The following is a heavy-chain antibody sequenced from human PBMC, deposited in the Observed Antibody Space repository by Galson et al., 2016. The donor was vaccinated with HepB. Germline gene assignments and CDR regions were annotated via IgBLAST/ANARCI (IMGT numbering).Heavy chain of an antibody. Sequence: PALVKPTQTLTLTCSFSSVTTKRVDVGWIRQPPGKALEWLALIYWDEDKRYNPSLKRRLTITRDTSKNQVVLTMTNMDPVDTATYYCAHVRDGLELYFDSWGQGTLVTVSS. CDR1: SVTTKRVD. V-gene: IGHV2-5*02. D-gene: IGHD1-1*01. J-gene: IGHJ4*02. CDR2: IYWDEDK. CDR3: AHVRDGLELYFDS.